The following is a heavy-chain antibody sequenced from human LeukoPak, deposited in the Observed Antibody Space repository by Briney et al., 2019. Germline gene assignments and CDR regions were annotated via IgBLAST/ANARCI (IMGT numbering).Heavy chain of an antibody. CDR1: GYSLTSYW. CDR2: IDPSDSYT. D-gene: IGHD3-10*01. J-gene: IGHJ4*02. Sequence: GESLRISCKSSGYSLTSYWISWVRQMPGKGLEWMGRIDPSDSYTNYSPSFQGHVTISADKSISTAYLQWSSLKAPDTAMFYCARPSVDGSGSYPYWGQGTLVTVSS. CDR3: ARPSVDGSGSYPY. V-gene: IGHV5-10-1*01.